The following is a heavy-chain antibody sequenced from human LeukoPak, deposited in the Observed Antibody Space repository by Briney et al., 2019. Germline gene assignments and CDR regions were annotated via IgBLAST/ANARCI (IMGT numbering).Heavy chain of an antibody. J-gene: IGHJ5*02. V-gene: IGHV4-38-2*01. D-gene: IGHD3-9*01. CDR1: GYSISSGYY. Sequence: SETLSLTCAVSGYSISSGYYWGWIRQPPGNGLEWIGSIYHSGSTYYNPSLKSRVTISVDTSKNQFSLKLSSVTAADTAVYYCARSHYDILTGYQNWFDPWGQGTLVTVSS. CDR3: ARSHYDILTGYQNWFDP. CDR2: IYHSGST.